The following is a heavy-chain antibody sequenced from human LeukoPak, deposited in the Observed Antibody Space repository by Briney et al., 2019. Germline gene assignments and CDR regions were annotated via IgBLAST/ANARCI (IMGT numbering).Heavy chain of an antibody. Sequence: PSQTLSLTCAVSGGSISSGGYSWSWIRQPPGKGLEWIGYIYHSGSTYYNPSLKSRVTISVDTSKNQFSLKLSSVTAADTAVYYCAGITMIGDFDYWGQGTLVTVSS. CDR3: AGITMIGDFDY. CDR2: IYHSGST. D-gene: IGHD3-22*01. J-gene: IGHJ4*02. V-gene: IGHV4-30-2*01. CDR1: GGSISSGGYS.